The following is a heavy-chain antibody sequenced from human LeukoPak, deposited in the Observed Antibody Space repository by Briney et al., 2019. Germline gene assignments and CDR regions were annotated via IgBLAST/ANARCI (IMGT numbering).Heavy chain of an antibody. D-gene: IGHD5-18*01. CDR3: ARVDTAIDAFDY. Sequence: SGPTLVNPTQTLTLTCTFSGFSLTTTGVGVGWIRQPPGKALEWLARIDWDDDKYYSTSLKTRLTISKDTSKNQVVLTMTNMDPVDTATYYCARVDTAIDAFDYWGQGTLVTVSS. CDR1: GFSLTTTGVG. CDR2: IDWDDDK. V-gene: IGHV2-70*11. J-gene: IGHJ4*02.